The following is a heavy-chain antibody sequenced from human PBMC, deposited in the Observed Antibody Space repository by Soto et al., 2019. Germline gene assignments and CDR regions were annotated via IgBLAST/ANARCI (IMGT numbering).Heavy chain of an antibody. CDR3: ARLRRLVAASRYYYMDV. Sequence: GQGFEWMGWISAYNGNTNYAQKLQGRVTMTTDTSTSTAYMELRSLRSDDTAVYYCARLRRLVAASRYYYMDVWGEGTTVTVSS. J-gene: IGHJ6*03. V-gene: IGHV1-18*01. D-gene: IGHD2-15*01. CDR2: ISAYNGNT.